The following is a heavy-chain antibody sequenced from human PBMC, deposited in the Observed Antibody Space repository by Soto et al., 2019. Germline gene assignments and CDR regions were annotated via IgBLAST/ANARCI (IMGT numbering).Heavy chain of an antibody. V-gene: IGHV3-23*01. CDR2: ISVSGGST. J-gene: IGHJ4*02. CDR3: AKDYSSSLENFDY. CDR1: GFTFSTYA. D-gene: IGHD6-6*01. Sequence: PGGSLRLSCAASGFTFSTYAMSWVRQAPGKGLEWVSGISVSGGSTYYADTVKGRFTISRDNSKNTLYLQMNSLRTEDTAVYYCAKDYSSSLENFDYWGQGTLVTVSS.